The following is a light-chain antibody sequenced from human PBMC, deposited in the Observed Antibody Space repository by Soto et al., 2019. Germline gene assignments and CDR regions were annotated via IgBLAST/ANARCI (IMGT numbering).Light chain of an antibody. V-gene: IGLV1-40*01. CDR3: QSYDSSLSGSV. J-gene: IGLJ2*01. Sequence: QAVVTQPPSVSGAPGQRVTISCTGSSSNIGARYDVHWYQQLPGTAPKLLIYGNNNRPSGVPDRFSASKSGTSASLAITGLQAEDEADYYCQSYDSSLSGSVFGGGTKVTVL. CDR1: SSNIGARYD. CDR2: GNN.